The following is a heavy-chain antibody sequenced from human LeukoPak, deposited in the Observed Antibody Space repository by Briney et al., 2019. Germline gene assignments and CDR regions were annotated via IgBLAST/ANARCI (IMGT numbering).Heavy chain of an antibody. J-gene: IGHJ4*02. CDR3: ARQNKYDFWSGYHLDY. D-gene: IGHD3-3*01. CDR1: GSRFTSYW. CDR2: IYPGDSDT. Sequence: GESLQISCKGSGSRFTSYWIGWVRQMPGKGLEGMGIIYPGDSDTRYNPSFQGQVTISADKSISTAYLRWSSLKASDTAMYYCARQNKYDFWSGYHLDYWGQGTLVTVSS. V-gene: IGHV5-51*01.